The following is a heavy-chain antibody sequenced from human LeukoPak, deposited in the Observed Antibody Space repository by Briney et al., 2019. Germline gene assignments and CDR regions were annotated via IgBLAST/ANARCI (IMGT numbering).Heavy chain of an antibody. CDR1: GYTFTSYW. CDR2: IDPSDSYT. V-gene: IGHV5-10-1*01. CDR3: VRHMGDY. Sequence: GESLKISCQGSGYTFTSYWITWVRQMPGKGLECVGRIDPSDSYTDYSPSFQGHVTISADKSISTAYLQWSSLEASDTAMFYCVRHMGDYWGQGTLVTVSS. J-gene: IGHJ4*02. D-gene: IGHD2-21*01.